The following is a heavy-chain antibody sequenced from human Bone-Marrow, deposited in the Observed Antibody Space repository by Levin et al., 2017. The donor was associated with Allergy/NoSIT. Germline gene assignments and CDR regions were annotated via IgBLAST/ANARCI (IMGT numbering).Heavy chain of an antibody. J-gene: IGHJ6*02. CDR3: ARHQITHYGMDG. CDR2: ISYSGNT. D-gene: IGHD3-16*01. CDR1: GGSISSSIYH. V-gene: IGHV4-39*01. Sequence: SQTLSLTCTVSGGSISSSIYHWGWIRQPPGKGLEWIGIISYSGNTYYNPSLKSRVTISVDTSKNQFSLKLSSVTAADTAVYYCARHQITHYGMDGWGQGTTVTVSS.